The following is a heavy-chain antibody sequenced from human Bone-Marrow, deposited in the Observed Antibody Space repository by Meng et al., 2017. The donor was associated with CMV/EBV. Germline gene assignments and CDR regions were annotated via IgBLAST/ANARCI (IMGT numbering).Heavy chain of an antibody. J-gene: IGHJ6*02. CDR2: ISAYNGNT. CDR1: SYTFTSYG. D-gene: IGHD3-3*01. Sequence: ASVKVSCKASSYTFTSYGISWVRQAPGQGLEWMGWISAYNGNTNYAQKLQGRVTMTTDTSTSTAYMELRSLRSDDTAVYYCARGPPRTIFGVVTTWRYYYGMDVWGQGTTVTVSS. V-gene: IGHV1-18*01. CDR3: ARGPPRTIFGVVTTWRYYYGMDV.